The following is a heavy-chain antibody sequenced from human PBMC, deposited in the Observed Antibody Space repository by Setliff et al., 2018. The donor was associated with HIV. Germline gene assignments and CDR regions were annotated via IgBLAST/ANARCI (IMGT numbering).Heavy chain of an antibody. V-gene: IGHV1-3*01. D-gene: IGHD1-26*01. CDR1: GYTFTTYA. Sequence: ASVKVSCKASGYTFTTYAIHWVRQAPGQRLEFMGWINAGNGNTKYSQRFQGRVTITIDTSASTAYMELSSLRSEDTAVYYCARAGRSGSYNHYYYYYMDVWGKGTTVTVS. CDR3: ARAGRSGSYNHYYYYYMDV. J-gene: IGHJ6*03. CDR2: INAGNGNT.